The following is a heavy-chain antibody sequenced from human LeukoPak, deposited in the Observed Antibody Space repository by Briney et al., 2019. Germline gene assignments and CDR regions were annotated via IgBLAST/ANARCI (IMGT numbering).Heavy chain of an antibody. D-gene: IGHD4-17*01. CDR1: GFTFSSYW. CDR3: ARADYGDYQYYFDY. V-gene: IGHV4-34*01. J-gene: IGHJ4*02. CDR2: INHSGST. Sequence: GSLRLSCAASGFTFSSYWMSWIRQPPGKGLEWIGEINHSGSTNYNPSLKSRVTISVDTSKNQFSLKLSSVTAADTAVYYCARADYGDYQYYFDYWGQGTLVTVSS.